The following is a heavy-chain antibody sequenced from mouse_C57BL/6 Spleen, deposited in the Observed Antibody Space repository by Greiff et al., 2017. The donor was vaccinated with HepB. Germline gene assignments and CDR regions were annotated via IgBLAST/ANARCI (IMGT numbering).Heavy chain of an antibody. CDR2: IYPRSGNT. V-gene: IGHV1-81*01. CDR1: GYTFTSYG. D-gene: IGHD1-1*01. Sequence: QVQLKESGAELARPGASVKLSCKASGYTFTSYGISWVKQRTGQGLEWIGEIYPRSGNTHYNEKFKGKATLTADKSSSTAYMELRSLTSEDSAVYFCARDYYGSSYWYFDVWGTGTTVTVSS. CDR3: ARDYYGSSYWYFDV. J-gene: IGHJ1*03.